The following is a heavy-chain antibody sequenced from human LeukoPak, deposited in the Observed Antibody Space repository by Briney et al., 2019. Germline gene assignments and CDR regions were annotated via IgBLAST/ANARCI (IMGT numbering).Heavy chain of an antibody. CDR1: GFTFSGFA. Sequence: GGSLRLSCAASGFTFSGFAMSWVRRTPGKGLEWVSSISSSSSYIYYADSVKGRFTISRDNAKNSLCLQMNSLRAEDTAVYYCAKTAKEPCYFDYWGQGTLVTVSS. J-gene: IGHJ4*02. CDR2: ISSSSSYI. D-gene: IGHD5-18*01. V-gene: IGHV3-21*01. CDR3: AKTAKEPCYFDY.